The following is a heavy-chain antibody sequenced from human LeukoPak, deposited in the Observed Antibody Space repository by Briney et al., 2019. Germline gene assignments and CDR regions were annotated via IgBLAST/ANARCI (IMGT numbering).Heavy chain of an antibody. V-gene: IGHV4-59*01. CDR3: ARRKDDYNSDAFDI. Sequence: SETLSLTCTVSGASLRSYYWTWVRQPPGKGLEWIGYIYYTGSTQYNPSLKSRVAISVDTSKSQFSLNLSSVTAADTAVYYCARRKDDYNSDAFDIWGQGTMVIVSS. J-gene: IGHJ3*02. CDR2: IYYTGST. CDR1: GASLRSYY. D-gene: IGHD5-24*01.